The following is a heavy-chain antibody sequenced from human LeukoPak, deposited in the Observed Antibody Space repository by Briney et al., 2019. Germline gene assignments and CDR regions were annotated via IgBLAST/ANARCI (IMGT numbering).Heavy chain of an antibody. CDR3: ARGFGDWVLSCFAP. D-gene: IGHD3-10*01. CDR1: GGSVSSGSYY. Sequence: SETLSLTCTVSGGSVSSGSYYWSWIRQPPGKGLEWIGYIYYSGSAKYNPSLKSRVTISVDTSKNQFSLKLTSVTASDTAVYYWARGFGDWVLSCFAPWGRGTLVTVSS. V-gene: IGHV4-61*01. CDR2: IYYSGSA. J-gene: IGHJ5*02.